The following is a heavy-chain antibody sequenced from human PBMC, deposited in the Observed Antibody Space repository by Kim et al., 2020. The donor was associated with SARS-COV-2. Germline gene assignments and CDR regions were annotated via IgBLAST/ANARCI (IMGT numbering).Heavy chain of an antibody. V-gene: IGHV4-31*02. D-gene: IGHD2-8*01. CDR3: ARGGYCTNGVCYPDHFDY. Sequence: SRVTISGDTSKNQFALKLSSVASADTAVYYCARGGYCTNGVCYPDHFDYWGQGTLVTVSS. J-gene: IGHJ4*02.